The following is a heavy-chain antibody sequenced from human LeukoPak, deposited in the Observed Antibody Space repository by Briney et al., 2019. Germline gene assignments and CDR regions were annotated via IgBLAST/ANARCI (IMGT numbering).Heavy chain of an antibody. D-gene: IGHD6-13*01. CDR1: GFTVSSNY. V-gene: IGHV3-53*05. Sequence: GGSLRLSCAASGFTVSSNYMSWVRQAPGKGLEWVSVIYSGGSTYYADSVKGRFTISRDNSKNTLYLQMSSLRAEDTAVYYCVKLSGSSWVYYYYGMDVWGQGTTVTVSS. CDR3: VKLSGSSWVYYYYGMDV. CDR2: IYSGGST. J-gene: IGHJ6*02.